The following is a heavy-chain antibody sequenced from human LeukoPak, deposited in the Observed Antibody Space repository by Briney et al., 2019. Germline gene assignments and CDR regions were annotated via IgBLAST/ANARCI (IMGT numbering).Heavy chain of an antibody. CDR1: GYTFTSHY. J-gene: IGHJ4*02. CDR3: ARDIGGSSWYYFDY. D-gene: IGHD6-13*01. Sequence: GASVKVSCKASGYTFTSHYTHWLRQAPGQGLEWMGIIIPSGDSPTYAQKFQGRVTMTRDMSTSTVYMELSSLRSEDTAFYYCARDIGGSSWYYFDYWGQGTLVTVSS. CDR2: IIPSGDSP. V-gene: IGHV1-46*01.